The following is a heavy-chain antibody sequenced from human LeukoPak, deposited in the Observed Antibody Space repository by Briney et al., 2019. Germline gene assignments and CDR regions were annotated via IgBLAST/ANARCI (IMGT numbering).Heavy chain of an antibody. D-gene: IGHD5-18*01. Sequence: GGSLRLSCTASGFTFTSYAMTWVRQAPGKGLEWVSGISGSGGHPYNADSVEGRFTISRDNSKNTVSLQLSSLRVEDTAVYFCAKDREDSAMISGVFDLWGRGTLVTVSS. CDR2: ISGSGGHP. CDR3: AKDREDSAMISGVFDL. CDR1: GFTFTSYA. J-gene: IGHJ2*01. V-gene: IGHV3-23*01.